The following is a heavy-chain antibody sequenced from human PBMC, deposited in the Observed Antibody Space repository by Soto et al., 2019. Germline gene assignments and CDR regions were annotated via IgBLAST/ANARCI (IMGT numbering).Heavy chain of an antibody. Sequence: GTLSLTCTVSGGSISSYYWSWIRQPPGKGLEWIGYIYYSGSTNYNPSLKSRVTISVDTSKNQFSLKLSSVTAADTAVYYCARESITIFGVVRRNTDYGMDVWGQGTTVTVSS. J-gene: IGHJ6*02. CDR3: ARESITIFGVVRRNTDYGMDV. CDR2: IYYSGST. V-gene: IGHV4-59*01. D-gene: IGHD3-3*01. CDR1: GGSISSYY.